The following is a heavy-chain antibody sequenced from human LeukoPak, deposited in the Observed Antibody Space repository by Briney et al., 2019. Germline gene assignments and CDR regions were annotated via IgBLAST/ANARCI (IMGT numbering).Heavy chain of an antibody. J-gene: IGHJ4*02. V-gene: IGHV3-30*02. D-gene: IGHD5-12*01. Sequence: SGGSLRLSCAASGFTFSAYGMHWVRQAPGKGLEWVTFIRYDGSNEYYANSVKGRFTISRDNAKNSLYLQMNSLRAEDTAVYYCAREGLYRGYAYDYWGQGTLVTVSS. CDR3: AREGLYRGYAYDY. CDR2: IRYDGSNE. CDR1: GFTFSAYG.